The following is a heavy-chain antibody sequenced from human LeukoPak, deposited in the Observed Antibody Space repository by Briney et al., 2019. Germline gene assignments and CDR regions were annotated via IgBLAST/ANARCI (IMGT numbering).Heavy chain of an antibody. CDR1: GFTFSSYS. J-gene: IGHJ6*03. D-gene: IGHD3-22*01. CDR2: ISSSSSYI. V-gene: IGHV3-21*01. Sequence: PGGSLRLSCAASGFTFSSYSMNWVRQAPGKGLEWVSSISSSSSYIYYADSVKGRITISRDNAKNSLYLQMNSLRAEDTAVYYCARDRHLYDSSGSPYYYYYYMDVWGKGTTVTVSS. CDR3: ARDRHLYDSSGSPYYYYYYMDV.